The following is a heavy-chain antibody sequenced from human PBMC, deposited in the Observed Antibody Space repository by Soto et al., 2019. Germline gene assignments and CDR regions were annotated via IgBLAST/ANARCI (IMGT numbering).Heavy chain of an antibody. Sequence: ASVKVSCKTSGYTFSSYGISWVRQAPGQGLEWMGWIGTYNGNTNYAQRLQGRVTMTTDTATSTAYMELRSLSSDDTAIYYCARVEAVAGIYNYHGLNVWGQGTAVTVSS. CDR2: IGTYNGNT. CDR3: ARVEAVAGIYNYHGLNV. D-gene: IGHD6-19*01. J-gene: IGHJ6*02. V-gene: IGHV1-18*01. CDR1: GYTFSSYG.